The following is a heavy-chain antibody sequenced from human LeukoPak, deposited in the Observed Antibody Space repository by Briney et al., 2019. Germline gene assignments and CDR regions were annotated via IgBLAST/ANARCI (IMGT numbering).Heavy chain of an antibody. CDR2: ISYDGSNK. CDR3: AKSGGSCGGDCRNYYYYYMDV. D-gene: IGHD2-21*02. Sequence: PGGSLRLSCAASGFTFSSYAMHWVRQAPGKGLEWVAVISYDGSNKYYADSVKGRFTISRDNSKNTLDLQMNSLRAEDTAVYYCAKSGGSCGGDCRNYYYYYMDVWGKGTTVTVSS. V-gene: IGHV3-30*04. J-gene: IGHJ6*03. CDR1: GFTFSSYA.